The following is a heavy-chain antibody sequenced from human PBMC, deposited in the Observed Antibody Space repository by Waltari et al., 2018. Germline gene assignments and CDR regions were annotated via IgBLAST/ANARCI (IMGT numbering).Heavy chain of an antibody. CDR3: ARQPIVVGAPVTDAFDI. V-gene: IGHV4-34*02. Sequence: QVQLQQLGARLLKPSAPLSPSCAVNGGSLSGAFWIWIRQPPGKGLEWIGEIHQTGSTNYNPSLKSRVSISVDTSKSQVSLRMTSVSVADTAVYYCARQPIVVGAPVTDAFDIWGQGTLVRVSS. CDR2: IHQTGST. CDR1: GGSLSGAF. J-gene: IGHJ3*02. D-gene: IGHD2-15*01.